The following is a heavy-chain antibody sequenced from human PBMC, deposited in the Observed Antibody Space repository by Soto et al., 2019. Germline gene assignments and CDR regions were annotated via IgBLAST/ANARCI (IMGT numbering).Heavy chain of an antibody. CDR1: GFTFSSYA. CDR3: AKVGSSGWHDAHFDY. Sequence: GGSLRLSCAASGFTFSSYAMSWVRQAPGKGLEWVSAISGSGGSTYYADSVKGRFTISRDNSKNTLYLQMNGLRAEDTAGYYCAKVGSSGWHDAHFDYWGQGTLVTVSS. V-gene: IGHV3-23*01. J-gene: IGHJ4*02. D-gene: IGHD6-19*01. CDR2: ISGSGGST.